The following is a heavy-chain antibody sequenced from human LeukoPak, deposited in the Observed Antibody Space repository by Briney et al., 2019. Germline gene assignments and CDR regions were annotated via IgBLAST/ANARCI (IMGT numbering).Heavy chain of an antibody. CDR2: ISGSGSDI. D-gene: IGHD2-8*01. V-gene: IGHV3-11*01. J-gene: IGHJ4*01. CDR1: GFGFSDSY. CDR3: STDPRLLMY. Sequence: GGSLRLSCVISGFGFSDSYMTWIRQTPGKGLEWLAYISGSGSDIYYAGSVKGRFTISRDNAKNSLYLQMNSLRPDDTALYYCSTDPRLLMYWGHGALVTVSS.